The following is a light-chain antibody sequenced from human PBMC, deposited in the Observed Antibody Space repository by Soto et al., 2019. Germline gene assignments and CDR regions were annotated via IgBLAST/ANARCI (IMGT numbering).Light chain of an antibody. V-gene: IGLV1-44*01. CDR3: AAWDDSLSGFYV. CDR1: SSNIGSNT. Sequence: QSVLTQSPSASGTPGQTVTVSCSGGSSNIGSNTVNWYQQVQGTAPKLLIYSDDQRPSWVPDRFSGSKSGTSASLAISGLRSEDEADFYCAAWDDSLSGFYVFGTGTKLTVL. J-gene: IGLJ1*01. CDR2: SDD.